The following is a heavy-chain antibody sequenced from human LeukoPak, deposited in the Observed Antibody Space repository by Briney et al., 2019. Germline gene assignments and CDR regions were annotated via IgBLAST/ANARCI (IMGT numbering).Heavy chain of an antibody. CDR1: GGSISGYY. V-gene: IGHV4-4*07. CDR2: IYSSGST. Sequence: SETLSLTCTVSGGSISGYYWNWIRQPAGKGLEWIGHIYSSGSTKYNPSLKSRVTMSVDTSKNQFSLKLTSVTAADTAVYYCARGYDYVWGSYRYTVPFDYWGQGTLVTVSS. D-gene: IGHD3-16*02. J-gene: IGHJ4*02. CDR3: ARGYDYVWGSYRYTVPFDY.